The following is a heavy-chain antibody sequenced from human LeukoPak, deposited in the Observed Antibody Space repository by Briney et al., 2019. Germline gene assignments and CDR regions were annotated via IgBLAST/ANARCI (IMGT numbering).Heavy chain of an antibody. J-gene: IGHJ5*02. CDR3: ASAPLGSTRP. Sequence: GGSLRLSCAASGFTFSNYNMNWVRQAPGKGLEWVSSISSSSSSINYADSLKGRFTISRDNAKNSLYLQMNSQRAEDTAVYYCASAPLGSTRPWGQGTLVTVSS. CDR2: ISSSSSSI. CDR1: GFTFSNYN. D-gene: IGHD1-26*01. V-gene: IGHV3-21*01.